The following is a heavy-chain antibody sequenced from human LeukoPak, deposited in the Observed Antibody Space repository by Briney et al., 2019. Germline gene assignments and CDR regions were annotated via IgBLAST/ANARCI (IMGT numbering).Heavy chain of an antibody. CDR3: ARTDFWSGYSLDY. CDR1: GFTFSSYA. J-gene: IGHJ4*02. V-gene: IGHV3-74*01. Sequence: HPGRSLRLSCAASGFTFSSYAMHWVRQTPGKGLVWVSRINSDGSSTSYADSVKGRFTISRDNAKNTLYLQMNSLRAEDTAVYYCARTDFWSGYSLDYWGQGTLVIVSS. D-gene: IGHD3-3*01. CDR2: INSDGSST.